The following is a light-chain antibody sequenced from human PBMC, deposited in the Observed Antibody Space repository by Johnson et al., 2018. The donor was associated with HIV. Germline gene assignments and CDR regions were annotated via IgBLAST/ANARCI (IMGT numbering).Light chain of an antibody. V-gene: IGLV1-51*01. CDR3: GAWDSRLSGFV. J-gene: IGLJ1*01. CDR1: SSNIGSNY. CDR2: DSN. Sequence: QSVLTQPPSLSATPGQNITISCSGNSSNIGSNYVSWYQQLPGTAPKLLIYDSNKRPSGIPDRFSGSKSGTSATLGITGLQTGDEADYYCGAWDSRLSGFVFGTGTMVTFL.